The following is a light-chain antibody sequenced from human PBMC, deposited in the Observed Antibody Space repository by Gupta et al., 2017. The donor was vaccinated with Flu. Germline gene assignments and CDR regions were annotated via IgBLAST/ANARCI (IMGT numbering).Light chain of an antibody. CDR2: DVT. CDR1: SNDVGVSNR. Sequence: QSAPTQPRSVPASPGQSVTISCTGTSNDVGVSNRVSWYEQRPGKAPKLILYDVTERPSGVPDRFSGSKSGNTASLTISGLQADDEADYYCSSHAGRVTWVFGTGTTVTVL. CDR3: SSHAGRVTWV. V-gene: IGLV2-11*01. J-gene: IGLJ1*01.